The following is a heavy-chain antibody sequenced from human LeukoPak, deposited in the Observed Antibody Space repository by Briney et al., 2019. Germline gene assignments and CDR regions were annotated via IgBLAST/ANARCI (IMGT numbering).Heavy chain of an antibody. CDR1: GYTFTSYD. J-gene: IGHJ4*02. CDR3: ARGTSWIQLWLKPWGFDY. V-gene: IGHV1-8*01. D-gene: IGHD5-18*01. CDR2: MNPNSGNT. Sequence: ASVKVSCKASGYTFTSYDINWVRQATGQGLEWMGWMNPNSGNTGYAQKFQGRVTMTRNTSISTAYMELSSLRSGDTAVYYCARGTSWIQLWLKPWGFDYWGQGTLVTVSS.